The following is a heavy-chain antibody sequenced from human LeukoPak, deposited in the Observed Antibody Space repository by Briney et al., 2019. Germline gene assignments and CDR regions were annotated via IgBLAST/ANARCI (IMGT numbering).Heavy chain of an antibody. D-gene: IGHD5-12*01. J-gene: IGHJ4*02. CDR2: INPNSGVT. Sequence: GASVKVSCKTSGYTFTDYYIHWVRQAPGQGLEWMGWINPNSGVTNYVQKFQGRVTMTRDTSIRTVYMELTRLRSDDTALYYCARYNGYDYTIDSWGQGTLVTVSS. CDR3: ARYNGYDYTIDS. CDR1: GYTFTDYY. V-gene: IGHV1-2*02.